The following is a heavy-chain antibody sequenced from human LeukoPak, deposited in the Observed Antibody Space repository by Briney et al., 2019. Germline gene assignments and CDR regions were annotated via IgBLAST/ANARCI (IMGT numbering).Heavy chain of an antibody. Sequence: GGSLRLSCAASGFTFSSYGMNWVRQAPGKGLEWVSAISGTGGSTYYADSVKGRFTISRDNSKNTLFLQVDSLRAEDTAVYYCAIQIRSHFDYWGEGTLVTVSS. J-gene: IGHJ4*02. D-gene: IGHD1-26*01. CDR3: AIQIRSHFDY. V-gene: IGHV3-23*01. CDR1: GFTFSSYG. CDR2: ISGTGGST.